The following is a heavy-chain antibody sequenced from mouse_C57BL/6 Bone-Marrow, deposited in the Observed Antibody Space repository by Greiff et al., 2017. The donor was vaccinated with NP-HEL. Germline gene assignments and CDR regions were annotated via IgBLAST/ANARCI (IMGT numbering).Heavy chain of an antibody. Sequence: EVQGVESGGDLVKPGGSLKLSCAASGFTFSSYGMSWVRQTPDKRLEWVATISSGGSYTYYPDSVKGRFTISRDNAKNTLYLQMSSLKSEDTAMYYCARPNSSGYCAYWGQGTLVTVSA. D-gene: IGHD3-2*02. J-gene: IGHJ3*01. V-gene: IGHV5-6*01. CDR3: ARPNSSGYCAY. CDR1: GFTFSSYG. CDR2: ISSGGSYT.